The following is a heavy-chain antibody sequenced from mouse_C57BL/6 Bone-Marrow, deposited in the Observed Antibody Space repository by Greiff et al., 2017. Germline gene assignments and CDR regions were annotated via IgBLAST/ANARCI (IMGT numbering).Heavy chain of an antibody. Sequence: QQSGAELARPGASVKLSCKASGYTFTSYGISWVKQRTGQGLEWIGEIYPRSGNTYYNEKFKGKATLTADKSSSTASMELRSLTSEDSAVYFCARGGAIDGYWYFDVWGTGTTVTVSS. D-gene: IGHD3-1*01. J-gene: IGHJ1*03. CDR3: ARGGAIDGYWYFDV. V-gene: IGHV1-81*01. CDR2: IYPRSGNT. CDR1: GYTFTSYG.